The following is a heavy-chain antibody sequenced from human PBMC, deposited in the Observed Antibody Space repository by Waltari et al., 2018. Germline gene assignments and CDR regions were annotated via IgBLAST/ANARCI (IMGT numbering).Heavy chain of an antibody. J-gene: IGHJ3*02. Sequence: QVQLQESGPGLVKPSETLSLTCAVSGYSISSGYYWGWIRQPPGKGLEWIGSIYHSGSTYYTPSLKSRVTISVDTSKNQFSLKLSSVTAADTAVYYCARHRAVAGYDAFDIWGQGTMVTVSS. D-gene: IGHD6-19*01. V-gene: IGHV4-38-2*01. CDR2: IYHSGST. CDR3: ARHRAVAGYDAFDI. CDR1: GYSISSGYY.